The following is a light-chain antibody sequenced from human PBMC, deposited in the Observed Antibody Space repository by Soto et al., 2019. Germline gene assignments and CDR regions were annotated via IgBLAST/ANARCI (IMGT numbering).Light chain of an antibody. CDR3: NSYTSSSTWV. J-gene: IGLJ3*02. V-gene: IGLV2-14*01. CDR2: EVS. CDR1: SSDVGGYDY. Sequence: QSVLTQPASVSGSPGQSITISCTGTSSDVGGYDYVSWYQQHPGKAPKLMIYEVSNRPSGVSNRFSGSKSGNTASLTISGIQAEDEADYYCNSYTSSSTWVFGGGTKLTVL.